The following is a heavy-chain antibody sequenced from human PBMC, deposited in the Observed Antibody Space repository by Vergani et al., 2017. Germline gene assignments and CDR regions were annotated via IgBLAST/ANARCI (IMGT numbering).Heavy chain of an antibody. Sequence: QVQLVQSGAEVKKPGSSVKVSCKASGGTFSSYAISWVRQAPGQGLEWMGGIIPIFGTANYAQKFQGRVTITADESTSKAYMEMSSLSSEETAVYYCARELEAAIGNYGMDVWGQGTTVTVSS. CDR1: GGTFSSYA. J-gene: IGHJ6*02. V-gene: IGHV1-69*01. CDR3: ARELEAAIGNYGMDV. D-gene: IGHD2-2*02. CDR2: IIPIFGTA.